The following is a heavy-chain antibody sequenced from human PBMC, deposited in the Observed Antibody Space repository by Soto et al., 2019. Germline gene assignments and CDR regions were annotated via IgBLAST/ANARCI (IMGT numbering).Heavy chain of an antibody. CDR2: IIPIFGTA. CDR3: ARRVLRYFDWLRNGYYYYGMDV. D-gene: IGHD3-9*01. V-gene: IGHV1-69*13. J-gene: IGHJ6*02. CDR1: GGTFSSYA. Sequence: SVKVSCKASGGTFSSYAISWVRQAPGQGLEWMGGIIPIFGTANYAQKFQGRVTITADESTSTAYMELSSLRSEDTAVYYCARRVLRYFDWLRNGYYYYGMDVWGQGTTVTVS.